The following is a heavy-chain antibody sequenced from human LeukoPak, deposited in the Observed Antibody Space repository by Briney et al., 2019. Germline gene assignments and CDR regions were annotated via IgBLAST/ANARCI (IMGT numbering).Heavy chain of an antibody. CDR1: GFTFSSYS. V-gene: IGHV3-21*01. Sequence: PGGSLRLSCAASGFTFSSYSMNWVRQAPGKGLEWVSSISSSSSYIYYADSVKGRFTISRDNAKNSLYLQMNSLRAEDTAVYYCARDSRYSSSWSHAFDIWGQGTMVTVSS. CDR3: ARDSRYSSSWSHAFDI. CDR2: ISSSSSYI. D-gene: IGHD6-13*01. J-gene: IGHJ3*02.